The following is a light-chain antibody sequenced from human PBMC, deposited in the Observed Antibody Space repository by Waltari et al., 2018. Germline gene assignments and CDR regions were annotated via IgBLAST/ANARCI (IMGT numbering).Light chain of an antibody. J-gene: IGKJ1*01. CDR3: LQYNSYPWT. Sequence: DIQMSQSPSSLSASVGDRVTITCRASQGIGNDLGWYRQKPGKAPKRLIYAASSLQPGVPSSFSGSGSGTEFTLTISSLEPDDFASYYCLQYNSYPWTFGQGTKVEIK. V-gene: IGKV1-17*01. CDR1: QGIGND. CDR2: AAS.